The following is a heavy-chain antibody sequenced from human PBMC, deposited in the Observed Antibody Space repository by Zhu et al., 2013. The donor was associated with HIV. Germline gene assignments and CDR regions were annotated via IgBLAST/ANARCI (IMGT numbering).Heavy chain of an antibody. J-gene: IGHJ4*02. CDR1: GGSISSYY. Sequence: VQLQESSPGLVKPSETLSLTCTVSGGSISSYYWSWIRQPPGKGLEWIGYIYYSGSTNYNPSLKSRVTISVDTSKNQFSLKLSSVTAADTAVYYCARDGSVAGTFDFDYWGQGTLVTVSS. CDR3: ARDGSVAGTFDFDY. D-gene: IGHD6-19*01. V-gene: IGHV4-59*01. CDR2: IYYSGST.